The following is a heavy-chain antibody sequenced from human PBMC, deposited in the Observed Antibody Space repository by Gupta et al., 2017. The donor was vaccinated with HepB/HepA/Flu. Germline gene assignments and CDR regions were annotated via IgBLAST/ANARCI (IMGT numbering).Heavy chain of an antibody. Sequence: EVQLVESGGGLVQPGGSLRLSCATFGIAVRNTYMSWVRQAPGKGLEWVSLIYPGGATSYADSVKNRFSISRDISKNTVYLQMNSLRAEDTAVYYCARDLRRYFDYWGHGTLVTVSS. CDR1: GIAVRNTY. CDR3: ARDLRRYFDY. J-gene: IGHJ4*01. D-gene: IGHD5/OR15-5a*01. V-gene: IGHV3-66*01. CDR2: IYPGGAT.